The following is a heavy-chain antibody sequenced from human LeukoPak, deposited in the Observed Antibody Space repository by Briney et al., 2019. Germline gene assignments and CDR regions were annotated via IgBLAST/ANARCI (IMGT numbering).Heavy chain of an antibody. CDR3: ARAVYGFDAFDI. CDR1: GLTVSSYS. CDR2: ISSSSSYI. J-gene: IGHJ3*02. D-gene: IGHD4-17*01. Sequence: GGSLRLSCAASGLTVSSYSMNWVRQAPGKGLEWVSSISSSSSYIYYADAVKGRFTISRDNAKNSLYLQMNSLRAEDTAVYYCARAVYGFDAFDIWGQGTMVTVSS. V-gene: IGHV3-21*01.